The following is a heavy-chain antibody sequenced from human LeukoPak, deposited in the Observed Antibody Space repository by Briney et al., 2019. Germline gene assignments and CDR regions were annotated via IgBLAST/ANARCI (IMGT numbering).Heavy chain of an antibody. Sequence: GGSLRLSCAASGFTFSSYGMHWVRQAPGKGLEWVAFIRYDGSNKYYADSVKGRFTISRDNSKNTVYLQMNSMRAEDTAVYYCAKDRSIAAAEDWFAPWGQGTLVTVSS. CDR2: IRYDGSNK. CDR1: GFTFSSYG. D-gene: IGHD6-13*01. V-gene: IGHV3-30*02. CDR3: AKDRSIAAAEDWFAP. J-gene: IGHJ5*02.